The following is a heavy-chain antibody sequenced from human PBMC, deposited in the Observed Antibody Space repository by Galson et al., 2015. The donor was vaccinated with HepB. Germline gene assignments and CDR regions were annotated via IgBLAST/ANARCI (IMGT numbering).Heavy chain of an antibody. Sequence: SLRLSCAASGFTFNMYTMNWVRQAPGKGLEWVSYIFSTSRTIYYADSVKGRFTIYRDNAKNTLYLQMNSLRDEDTAVYYCVREGSIGWHSFDYWGRGTLVTVSS. V-gene: IGHV3-48*02. CDR1: GFTFNMYT. J-gene: IGHJ4*02. D-gene: IGHD6-19*01. CDR2: IFSTSRTI. CDR3: VREGSIGWHSFDY.